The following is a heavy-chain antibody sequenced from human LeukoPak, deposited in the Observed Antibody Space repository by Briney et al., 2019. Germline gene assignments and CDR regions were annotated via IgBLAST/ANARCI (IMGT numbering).Heavy chain of an antibody. CDR3: VRGGDGYDYVWGSYGFDY. CDR2: ISYDGSNK. J-gene: IGHJ4*02. Sequence: GGSMRLSCGASGFTFSTYAMHWVLQAPGKGLEWVAIISYDGSNKYYADSVKGRFTISRDNSKNTLYLQMNSLRAEDTAVYYCVRGGDGYDYVWGSYGFDYWGQGTLVTVSS. CDR1: GFTFSTYA. V-gene: IGHV3-30*04. D-gene: IGHD3-16*01.